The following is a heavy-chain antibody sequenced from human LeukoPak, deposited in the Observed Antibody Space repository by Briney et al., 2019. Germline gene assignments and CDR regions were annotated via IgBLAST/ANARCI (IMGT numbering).Heavy chain of an antibody. V-gene: IGHV3-7*04. Sequence: PGGSLRLSCAASGFTFTYAWMNWVRQAPGKGLEWVANIKPDGSERYYADSVEGRFTISRDNAKNSLYLQINSLRAEDTALYYCTRDFGYWGQGVLVTVSS. CDR3: TRDFGY. CDR1: GFTFTYAW. D-gene: IGHD3-10*01. CDR2: IKPDGSER. J-gene: IGHJ4*02.